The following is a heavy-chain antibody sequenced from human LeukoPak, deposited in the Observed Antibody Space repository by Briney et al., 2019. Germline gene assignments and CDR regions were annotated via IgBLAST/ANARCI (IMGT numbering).Heavy chain of an antibody. CDR3: ARHREYDYVWGSYRGTKNWFDP. V-gene: IGHV4-39*01. CDR1: GGSISSSSYY. CDR2: IYYSGST. D-gene: IGHD3-16*02. Sequence: SETLSLTCTVSGGSISSSSYYWGWIRQPPGKGLEWIGSIYYSGSTYYNPSLKSRVTISVDTSKNQFSLKLSSVTAADTAVYYGARHREYDYVWGSYRGTKNWFDPWGQGTLVTVSS. J-gene: IGHJ5*02.